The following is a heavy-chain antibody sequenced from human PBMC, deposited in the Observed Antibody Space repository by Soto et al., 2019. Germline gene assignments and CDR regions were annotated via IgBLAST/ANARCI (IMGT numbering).Heavy chain of an antibody. Sequence: ASVKVSCKASGYTFTSYAMHWVRQAPGQRLEWMGWINAGNGNTKYSQKFQGRVTITRDTSASTAYMELSSLRSEDTAVYYCARSALSNYVVGRNRRDYYYYSGMDVWGQGTTVTVSS. D-gene: IGHD3-16*02. J-gene: IGHJ6*02. CDR3: ARSALSNYVVGRNRRDYYYYSGMDV. V-gene: IGHV1-3*01. CDR2: INAGNGNT. CDR1: GYTFTSYA.